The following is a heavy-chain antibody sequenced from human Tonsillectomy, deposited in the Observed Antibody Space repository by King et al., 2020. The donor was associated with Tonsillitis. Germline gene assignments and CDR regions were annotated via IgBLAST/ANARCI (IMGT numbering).Heavy chain of an antibody. CDR2: INPNSGDT. V-gene: IGHV1-2*02. CDR3: YTAFYFDSRGYSPFNS. Sequence: QLVQSGAEVKKPGASVKVSCKTSGYTFIDYYIHWVRQAPGQGLEWMGWINPNSGDTNYAQKFQGRVTMTSDTSVSTAYMELYRLRSDDTAVFYCYTAFYFDSRGYSPFNSGGQGTLLTVPS. J-gene: IGHJ4*02. D-gene: IGHD3-22*01. CDR1: GYTFIDYY.